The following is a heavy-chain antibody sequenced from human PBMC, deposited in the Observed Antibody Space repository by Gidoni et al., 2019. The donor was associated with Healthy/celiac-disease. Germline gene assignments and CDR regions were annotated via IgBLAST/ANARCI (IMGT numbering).Heavy chain of an antibody. CDR1: GFNFSSYD. V-gene: IGHV3-13*05. CDR3: ARVGYSYAADWYFDL. J-gene: IGHJ2*01. Sequence: EVQLVESGGGLVQPGGSLRLSCTASGFNFSSYDIHLVRQATGKGLEWVSAIGTAGDPYYPGSVKGRFTIARENAKNSLYLQMNSLRAGDTAVYYCARVGYSYAADWYFDLWGRGTLVTVSS. D-gene: IGHD5-18*01. CDR2: IGTAGDP.